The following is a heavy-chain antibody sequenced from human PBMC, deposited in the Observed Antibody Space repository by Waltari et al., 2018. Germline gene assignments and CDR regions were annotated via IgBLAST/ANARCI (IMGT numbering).Heavy chain of an antibody. Sequence: QLQLQEEPGPGLVKPSETLSLTCTVSGVSISSSSRFWGWIRQPPGKGLEWIGNIYYTRTTFYNPSLKSRVVISVETSKNHFSLRLTSVTAADTAVYYCVVMSSCSGGICYSGIDPWGQGTLVIVSS. CDR3: VVMSSCSGGICYSGIDP. V-gene: IGHV4-39*01. J-gene: IGHJ5*02. D-gene: IGHD2-15*01. CDR1: GVSISSSSRF. CDR2: IYYTRTT.